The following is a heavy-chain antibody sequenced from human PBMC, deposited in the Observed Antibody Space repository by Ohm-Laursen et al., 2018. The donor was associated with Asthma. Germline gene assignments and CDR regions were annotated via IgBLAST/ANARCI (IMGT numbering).Heavy chain of an antibody. Sequence: SLRLSCAASGFTFRSYAMHWVRQAPGKGLEWVAVGGSYYDGGLKYYADSVKGRFTISRDNSKNTLYLQMNSLRAKDTAVYYCARARFAYGDYVDYWGQGTLVTVSS. D-gene: IGHD4-17*01. CDR2: GGSYYDGGLK. V-gene: IGHV3-30*14. J-gene: IGHJ4*02. CDR1: GFTFRSYA. CDR3: ARARFAYGDYVDY.